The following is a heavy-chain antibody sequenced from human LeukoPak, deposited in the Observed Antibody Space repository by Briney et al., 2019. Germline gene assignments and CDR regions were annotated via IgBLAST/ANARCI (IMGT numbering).Heavy chain of an antibody. D-gene: IGHD6-19*01. CDR3: AIDQPYSSGWYGDAFDI. CDR1: GYTFTSYG. CDR2: IGAYNGNT. Sequence: GASVKVSCKASGYTFTSYGISWVRQAPGQGLEWMGWIGAYNGNTNYAQKLQGRVTRTTDTSTSTAYMELRSLRSDDTAVYYCAIDQPYSSGWYGDAFDIWGQGTMVTVSS. J-gene: IGHJ3*02. V-gene: IGHV1-18*01.